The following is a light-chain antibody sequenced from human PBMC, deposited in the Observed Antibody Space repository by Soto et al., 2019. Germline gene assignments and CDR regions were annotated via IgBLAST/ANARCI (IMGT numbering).Light chain of an antibody. CDR1: QSVSSN. CDR3: QQYNNWPPLN. V-gene: IGKV3-15*01. J-gene: IGKJ4*01. Sequence: EIVITQSPGALSVPQVERGSRSFRASQSVSSNLAWYQQTPGQAPRLLIYGASTRATGIPARFSGSGSGTEFTLTIRSLQSEDFAVYYCQQYNNWPPLNCGGGNKVDIK. CDR2: GAS.